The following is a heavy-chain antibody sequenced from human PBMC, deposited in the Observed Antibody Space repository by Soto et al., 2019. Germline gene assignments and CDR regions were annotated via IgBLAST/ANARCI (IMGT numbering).Heavy chain of an antibody. CDR2: ISTFSGKT. CDR3: AGGGVRYCSGRSCSSGWFDP. CDR1: GYPFTSYD. J-gene: IGHJ5*02. Sequence: QFHLVQSGAEVKKPGDAVRVSCKASGYPFTSYDIYWVRQAPGQGLEWMGWISTFSGKTNYTQKFQDRVTMTTDTSPTTAYRDLGSLGSAATAVYYCAGGGVRYCSGRSCSSGWFDPWGQGTLVTVSS. D-gene: IGHD2-15*01. V-gene: IGHV1-18*04.